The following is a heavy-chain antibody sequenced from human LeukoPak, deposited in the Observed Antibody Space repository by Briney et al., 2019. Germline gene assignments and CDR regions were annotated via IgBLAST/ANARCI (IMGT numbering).Heavy chain of an antibody. CDR3: ARGPPTRSKGAEYFQH. CDR1: GGTFSSYA. D-gene: IGHD1-26*01. Sequence: VKVSCKASGGTFSSYAISWVRQAPGQGLEWMGRIIPILGIANYAQKFQGRVTITADKSTSTAYMELSSLRSEDTAVYYCARGPPTRSKGAEYFQHWGQGTLVTVSS. CDR2: IIPILGIA. V-gene: IGHV1-69*10. J-gene: IGHJ1*01.